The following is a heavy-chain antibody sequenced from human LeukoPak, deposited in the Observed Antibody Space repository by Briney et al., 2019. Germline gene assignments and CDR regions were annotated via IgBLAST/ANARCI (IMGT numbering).Heavy chain of an antibody. V-gene: IGHV3-9*03. Sequence: GRSLRLSCAASGFTFDDYAMHWVRQAPGKGLEWVSGISWNSGSIGYADSVKGRFTISRDNAKNSLYLQMNSLRAEDMALYYCAKDRYSCGTHYFDYWGQGTLATVSS. D-gene: IGHD5-18*01. CDR1: GFTFDDYA. J-gene: IGHJ4*02. CDR3: AKDRYSCGTHYFDY. CDR2: ISWNSGSI.